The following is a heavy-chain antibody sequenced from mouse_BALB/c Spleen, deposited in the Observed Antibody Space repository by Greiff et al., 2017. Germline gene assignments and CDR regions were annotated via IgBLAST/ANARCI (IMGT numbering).Heavy chain of an antibody. J-gene: IGHJ3*01. Sequence: EVQLQQSGAELVKPGASVKLSCTASGFNIKDTYMHWVKQRPEQGLEWIGRIDPANGNTKYDPKFQGKATITADTSSNTAYLQLSSLTSEDTAVYYCAREYYGSRWFAYWGQGTLVTVSA. D-gene: IGHD1-1*01. CDR3: AREYYGSRWFAY. CDR2: IDPANGNT. CDR1: GFNIKDTY. V-gene: IGHV14-3*02.